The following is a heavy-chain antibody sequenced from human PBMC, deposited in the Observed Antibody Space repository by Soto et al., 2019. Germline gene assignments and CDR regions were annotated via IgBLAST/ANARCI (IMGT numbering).Heavy chain of an antibody. D-gene: IGHD3-3*01. Sequence: ASVKVSCKASGGTFSSYAISWVRQAPGQGLEWMGWINPNSGGTNYAQKFQGWVTMTRDTSISTAYMELSRLRSDDTAVYYCARDHYDFWSGSHVPYFDYWGQGTLVTVSS. CDR3: ARDHYDFWSGSHVPYFDY. J-gene: IGHJ4*02. CDR2: INPNSGGT. V-gene: IGHV1-2*04. CDR1: GGTFSSYA.